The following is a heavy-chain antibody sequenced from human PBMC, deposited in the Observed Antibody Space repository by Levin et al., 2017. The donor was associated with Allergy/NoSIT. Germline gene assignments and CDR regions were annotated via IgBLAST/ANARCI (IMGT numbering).Heavy chain of an antibody. CDR3: ARGRYNGQFLFDQ. Sequence: PGGSLRLSCAASGFTFATYSMNWVRQAPGKGLEWVSYISSSGSIVYYADSVKGRFTISRDHANNSLTLQMPSLRAEDTAVYYCARGRYNGQFLFDQWGQGTLLTVSS. J-gene: IGHJ4*02. CDR1: GFTFATYS. CDR2: ISSSGSIV. D-gene: IGHD2-2*02. V-gene: IGHV3-48*04.